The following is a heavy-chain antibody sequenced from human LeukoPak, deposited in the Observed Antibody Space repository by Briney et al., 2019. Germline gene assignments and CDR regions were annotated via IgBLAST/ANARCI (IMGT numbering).Heavy chain of an antibody. J-gene: IGHJ4*02. CDR2: IKSKTDGGTT. V-gene: IGHV3-15*01. D-gene: IGHD6-6*01. Sequence: GGSLRLSCAASGFTFSNAWMSWVRQAPGKGLEWVGRIKSKTDGGTTDYAAPVKGRFTISRDGSKNTLYLQMNSLKTEDTVVYYCVYENLSSSDYWGQGTLVTVSS. CDR1: GFTFSNAW. CDR3: VYENLSSSDY.